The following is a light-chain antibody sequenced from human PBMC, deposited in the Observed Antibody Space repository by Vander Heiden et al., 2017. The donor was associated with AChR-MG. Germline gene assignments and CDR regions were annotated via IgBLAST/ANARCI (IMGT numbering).Light chain of an antibody. CDR1: QSISSW. V-gene: IGKV1-5*03. Sequence: LQMTQSPSTLSASVGDRVTIACWASQSISSWLAWYQKKPGKAPKLLIYKASSLESGVPSRFSGRGSGTECTLTIRSLQPDDFATYYCQQYNSYSLPTFGQGTKVESK. CDR2: KAS. CDR3: QQYNSYSLPT. J-gene: IGKJ1*01.